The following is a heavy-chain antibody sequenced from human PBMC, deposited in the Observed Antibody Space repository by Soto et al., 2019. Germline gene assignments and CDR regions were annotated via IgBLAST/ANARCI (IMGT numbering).Heavy chain of an antibody. V-gene: IGHV3-15*07. CDR2: IKSKNDGGTT. CDR3: TTDEYFYDSSGYYYKSRRFDY. D-gene: IGHD3-22*01. CDR1: GFTFSNAW. J-gene: IGHJ4*02. Sequence: GGSLRLSCAASGFTFSNAWMNWVRQAPGKGLEWVGRIKSKNDGGTTDYAAPVKGRFTISRDDSKNTLYLQMNSLKTEDTAVYYCTTDEYFYDSSGYYYKSRRFDYWGQGTLVTVSS.